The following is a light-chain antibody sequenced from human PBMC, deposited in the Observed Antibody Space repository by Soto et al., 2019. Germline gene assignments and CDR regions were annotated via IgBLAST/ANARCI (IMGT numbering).Light chain of an antibody. V-gene: IGLV2-8*01. CDR1: SSDVGGYNY. CDR2: EVT. CDR3: SSYGGSNNLV. Sequence: QSALTQPPSASGSPGQSVTISCTGTSSDVGGYNYVSWYQQHPGKAPKLMIYEVTKRPSGVPNRFSGSKSGNTASLTVSGLQAEAEADYYCSSYGGSNNLVFGAGTKLTVL. J-gene: IGLJ1*01.